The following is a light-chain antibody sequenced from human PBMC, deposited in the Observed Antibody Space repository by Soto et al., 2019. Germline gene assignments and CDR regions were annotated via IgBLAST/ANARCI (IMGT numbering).Light chain of an antibody. CDR2: DVN. J-gene: IGLJ3*02. CDR1: SSDVGYSNH. V-gene: IGLV2-14*01. Sequence: QSAPTQPASVSGSPGQSITISCTGASSDVGYSNHVSWYQQHPGKVPKLIIYDVNNRPSGVSDRFSGSKSGNTASLTISGLQSEDDGDYYCSSYTSRDTLVFGGGTKLT. CDR3: SSYTSRDTLV.